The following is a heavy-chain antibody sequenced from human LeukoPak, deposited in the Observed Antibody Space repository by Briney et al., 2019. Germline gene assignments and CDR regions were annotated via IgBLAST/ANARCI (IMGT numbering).Heavy chain of an antibody. J-gene: IGHJ5*02. CDR3: ANAPFDP. CDR2: ISGTGGST. CDR1: GFTFSNYA. V-gene: IGHV3-23*01. Sequence: GGSLRLSCAASGFTFSNYAMSWDRQAPGKGLEWVSSISGTGGSTYYADSVKGRFTISRDNSKNTLYLQMNSLRAEDTAVYYCANAPFDPWGQGTLVTVSS.